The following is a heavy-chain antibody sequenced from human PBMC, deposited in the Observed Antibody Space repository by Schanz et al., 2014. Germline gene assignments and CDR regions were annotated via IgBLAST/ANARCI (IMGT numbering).Heavy chain of an antibody. CDR1: GFTFSSYA. Sequence: EVQLLESGGGLVQPGGSLRLSCAASGFTFSSYAMSWVRQAPGKGLEWVSALSGSGGSTYYADSVKGRFSISRDYSKNTLYLQMNSLRAEDTAVYYCAKDPSHGDYDYYFDYWGQGTLVTVSS. CDR2: LSGSGGST. V-gene: IGHV3-23*01. CDR3: AKDPSHGDYDYYFDY. D-gene: IGHD3-22*01. J-gene: IGHJ4*02.